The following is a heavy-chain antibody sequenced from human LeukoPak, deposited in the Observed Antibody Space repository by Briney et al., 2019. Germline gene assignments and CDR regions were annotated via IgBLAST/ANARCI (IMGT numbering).Heavy chain of an antibody. CDR2: IVVGSGNT. CDR3: AADRPGGYCSSTSCYLPEFLSLTRQYYYYGMDV. Sequence: SVKVSCKASGFTFTSSAVQWVRQARGQRLEWIGWIVVGSGNTNYAQKFQERVTITRDMSTSTAYMELSSLRSEDTAVYYCAADRPGGYCSSTSCYLPEFLSLTRQYYYYGMDVWGQGTTVTVSS. J-gene: IGHJ6*02. V-gene: IGHV1-58*01. CDR1: GFTFTSSA. D-gene: IGHD2-2*01.